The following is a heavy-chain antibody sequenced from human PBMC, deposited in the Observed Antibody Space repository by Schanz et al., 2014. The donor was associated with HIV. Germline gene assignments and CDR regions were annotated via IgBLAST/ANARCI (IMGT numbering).Heavy chain of an antibody. CDR1: GYTFTSSY. Sequence: QVQLVQSGAEVKKPGASVKVSCKASGYTFTSSYIHWVRQAPGQGLEWVGYIKPNDGETYYARKFRGRVTMTRDTSISSASLELTRLRSDDTAVYFCTRNRYQLLPFDFWGQGTLVTVSS. CDR2: IKPNDGET. CDR3: TRNRYQLLPFDF. V-gene: IGHV1-2*02. J-gene: IGHJ4*02. D-gene: IGHD1-1*01.